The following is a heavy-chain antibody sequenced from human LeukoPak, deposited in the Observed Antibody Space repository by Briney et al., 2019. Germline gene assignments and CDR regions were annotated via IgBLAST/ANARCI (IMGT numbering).Heavy chain of an antibody. CDR1: GGSISSYY. CDR2: IYYSGST. Sequence: PSETLSLTCTVSGGSISSYYWSWIRQPPGKGLEWIGYIYYSGSTNYNPSLKSRVTISVGTSKNQFSLKLSSVTAADTAVYYCARHSPLVVVAAAGAFDIWGQGTMVTVSS. V-gene: IGHV4-59*01. J-gene: IGHJ3*02. D-gene: IGHD2-15*01. CDR3: ARHSPLVVVAAAGAFDI.